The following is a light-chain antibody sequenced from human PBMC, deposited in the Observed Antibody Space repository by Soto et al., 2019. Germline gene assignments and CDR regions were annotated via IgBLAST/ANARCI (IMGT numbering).Light chain of an antibody. CDR3: QHYYSSPLT. J-gene: IGKJ4*01. Sequence: DIVMTQSPGSLSVSLRERATINCKSSQSVLSSSNNKNYLAWYQQKPGQPPKVVIYWASTRGSGVPDRFSGSGSGTDFTLTISSLQAEDVAVYYCQHYYSSPLTFGGGTKVDIK. V-gene: IGKV4-1*01. CDR1: QSVLSSSNNKNY. CDR2: WAS.